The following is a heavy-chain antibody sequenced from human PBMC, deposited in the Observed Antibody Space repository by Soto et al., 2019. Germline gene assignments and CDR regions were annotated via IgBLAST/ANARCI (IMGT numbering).Heavy chain of an antibody. D-gene: IGHD3-10*01. CDR1: GFTVSSNY. CDR3: ARDLYGSGSYYNDYGMDV. CDR2: IYSGGST. J-gene: IGHJ6*02. V-gene: IGHV3-53*01. Sequence: LRLSCAASGFTVSSNYMSWVRQAPGKGLEWVSVIYSGGSTYYADSVKGRFTISRDNSKNTLYLQMNSLRAEDTAVYYCARDLYGSGSYYNDYGMDVWGQGTTVTVSS.